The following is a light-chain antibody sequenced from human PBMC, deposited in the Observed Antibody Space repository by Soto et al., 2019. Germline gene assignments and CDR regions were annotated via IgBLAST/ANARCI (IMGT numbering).Light chain of an antibody. J-gene: IGKJ1*01. CDR1: QSVSSS. Sequence: EVVMTQSPATLSMSPGERVTLSCRASQSVSSSLAWYQQKPGQAPRLLIYGASTRATGIPDRFSGSGSETEFTLTNSSLQAENFAIYYCQQYNNWWTFGQGTKVEIK. CDR2: GAS. V-gene: IGKV3-15*01. CDR3: QQYNNWWT.